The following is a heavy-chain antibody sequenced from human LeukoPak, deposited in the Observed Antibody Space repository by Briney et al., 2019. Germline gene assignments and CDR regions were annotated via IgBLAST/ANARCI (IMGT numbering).Heavy chain of an antibody. CDR2: INPNTGDT. CDR3: TRDPKMATILFEY. V-gene: IGHV1-2*02. J-gene: IGHJ4*02. Sequence: ASVKVSCKASGYTFTGYHMHWVRQAPGQGLEWMGWINPNTGDTNYAQKFQGRVTMTRDTSISAAYMELSWLRSDDTAVYYCTRDPKMATILFEYWGQGTLVTVSS. D-gene: IGHD5-24*01. CDR1: GYTFTGYH.